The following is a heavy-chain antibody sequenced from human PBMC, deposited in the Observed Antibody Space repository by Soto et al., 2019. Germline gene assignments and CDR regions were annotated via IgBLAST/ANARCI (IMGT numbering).Heavy chain of an antibody. CDR2: MSNSGDLT. V-gene: IGHV3-23*01. CDR1: GFSFRTYA. J-gene: IGHJ5*02. D-gene: IGHD2-15*01. Sequence: GGSLRLSCAASGFSFRTYAMGWVRQAPGKGLEWVSVMSNSGDLTYYADSVKGRFTISRDNSENTLYLQMSSLRAEDAAIYYCVRGGGGGLFDPWGQGTMVTVSS. CDR3: VRGGGGGLFDP.